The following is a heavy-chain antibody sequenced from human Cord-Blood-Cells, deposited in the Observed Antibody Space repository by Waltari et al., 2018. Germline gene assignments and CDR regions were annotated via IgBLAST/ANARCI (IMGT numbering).Heavy chain of an antibody. CDR2: IYYSGST. V-gene: IGHV4-39*01. CDR1: GGSISSSSYY. Sequence: QLQLQESGPGLVKPSETLSLTCTVSGGSISSSSYYWGWIRQPPGKGLEGIGSIYYSGSTYFNPSLKSRVTISVDTSKNQFSLRLSSVTAADTAVYYCARGRIFGVVIEGWFDPWGQGTLVTVSS. CDR3: ARGRIFGVVIEGWFDP. D-gene: IGHD3-3*01. J-gene: IGHJ5*02.